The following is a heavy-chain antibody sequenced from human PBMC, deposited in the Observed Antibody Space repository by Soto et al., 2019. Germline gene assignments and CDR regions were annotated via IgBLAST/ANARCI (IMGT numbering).Heavy chain of an antibody. Sequence: EVQLVESGGGLVQPGGSLKLSCAASGFTFSGSAMHWVRQASGKGLEWVGRIRSKANSYATAYAASVKGRFTISRDDSKNTAYLQMNSLKTEDTAVYYCTLVYSSGWSYYYYYGMDVWGQGTTVTVSS. CDR1: GFTFSGSA. J-gene: IGHJ6*02. CDR2: IRSKANSYAT. V-gene: IGHV3-73*02. D-gene: IGHD6-19*01. CDR3: TLVYSSGWSYYYYYGMDV.